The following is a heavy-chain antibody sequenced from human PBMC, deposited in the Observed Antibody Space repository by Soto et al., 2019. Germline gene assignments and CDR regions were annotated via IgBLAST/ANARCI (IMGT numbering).Heavy chain of an antibody. CDR2: IIPILGIA. CDR1: GGTFSSYT. CDR3: ARDVAAGYNWKLGWFDP. V-gene: IGHV1-69*04. Sequence: ASVKVSCKASGGTFSSYTISWVRQAPGQGLEWMGRIIPILGIANYAQKFQGRVTITADKSTSTAYMELSSLRSEDTAVYYCARDVAAGYNWKLGWFDPWGQGTLVTVSS. J-gene: IGHJ5*02. D-gene: IGHD1-1*01.